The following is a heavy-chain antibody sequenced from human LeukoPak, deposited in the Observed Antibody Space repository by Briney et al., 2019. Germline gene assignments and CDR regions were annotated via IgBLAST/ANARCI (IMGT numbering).Heavy chain of an antibody. V-gene: IGHV3-7*01. D-gene: IGHD3-3*01. CDR3: ARVPHYDFWIAHVYYFDY. J-gene: IGHJ4*02. CDR1: GFTFSSYW. Sequence: PGGSLRLSCAASGFTFSSYWMSWVRQAPGKGLEWVANIKQDGSEKYYVDSVKGRFTISRDNAKNSLYLQMNSLRAEDTAVYYCARVPHYDFWIAHVYYFDYWGQGTLVTVSS. CDR2: IKQDGSEK.